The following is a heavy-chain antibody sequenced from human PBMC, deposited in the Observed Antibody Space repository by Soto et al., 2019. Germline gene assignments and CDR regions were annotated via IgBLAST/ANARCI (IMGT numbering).Heavy chain of an antibody. D-gene: IGHD2-15*01. CDR1: GGSISGHY. Sequence: SETLSLTCTVSGGSISGHYWIWIRQSPGKGLEWIGHIFYSGSTNYNPSLKSRVTISVDTSKNQFSLKLSSVTAADTAVYYCARLTNKDIVVVVAAEKYNWFDPWGQGTLVTVSS. J-gene: IGHJ5*02. CDR3: ARLTNKDIVVVVAAEKYNWFDP. V-gene: IGHV4-59*08. CDR2: IFYSGST.